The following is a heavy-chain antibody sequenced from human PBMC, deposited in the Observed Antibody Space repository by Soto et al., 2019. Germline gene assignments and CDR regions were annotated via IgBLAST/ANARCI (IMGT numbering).Heavy chain of an antibody. CDR3: ARGVLRLSGVSPYYYYGMDV. Sequence: GGSLRLSCAASGFTFSSYGMHWVRQAPGKGPEWVAVIWYDGSNKYYADSVKGRFTISRDNSKNTLYLQMNSLRAEDTAVHYCARGVLRLSGVSPYYYYGMDVWGQGTTVTVSS. V-gene: IGHV3-33*01. CDR1: GFTFSSYG. CDR2: IWYDGSNK. J-gene: IGHJ6*02. D-gene: IGHD7-27*01.